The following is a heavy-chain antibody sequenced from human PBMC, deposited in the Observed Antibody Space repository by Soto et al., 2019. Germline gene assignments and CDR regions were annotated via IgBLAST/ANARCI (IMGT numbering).Heavy chain of an antibody. Sequence: GEPLKISCKGSGYSFTSYWIGWVSQMPGKGLELMGIIYPGDFDTRYSPSFHGQVTISADQSISTAYLLWSSLKASDTAMYCCFRCSDYRGQGTLVTV. V-gene: IGHV5-51*01. CDR3: FRCSDY. CDR2: IYPGDFDT. D-gene: IGHD2-8*01. J-gene: IGHJ4*02. CDR1: GYSFTSYW.